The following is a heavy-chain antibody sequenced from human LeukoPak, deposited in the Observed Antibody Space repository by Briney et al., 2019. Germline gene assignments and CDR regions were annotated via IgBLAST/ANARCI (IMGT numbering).Heavy chain of an antibody. CDR3: AKDPRIQGYDYVTVLDD. D-gene: IGHD5-18*01. J-gene: IGHJ4*02. Sequence: GGSLRLSCAASGFTFTNYGMSWVRQAPGKGPEWPSGISISGGSTYYADSVKGRFTISRDNSKNTLYLQMNSLRAEDTALYYCAKDPRIQGYDYVTVLDDWGQGTLVTVSS. V-gene: IGHV3-23*01. CDR2: ISISGGST. CDR1: GFTFTNYG.